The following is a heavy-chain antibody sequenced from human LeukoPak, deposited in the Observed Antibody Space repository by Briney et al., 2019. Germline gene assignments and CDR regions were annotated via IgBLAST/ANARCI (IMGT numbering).Heavy chain of an antibody. J-gene: IGHJ5*02. CDR3: ARDQIAAAGIWFDP. V-gene: IGHV1-46*01. CDR2: INPSGGST. CDR1: GYTFTSYY. Sequence: GPVQVSCKASGYTFTSYYMHWVRQAPGQGLEWMGIINPSGGSTSYAQKFQGRVTMTRDMSTSTVYMELSSLRSEDTAVYYGARDQIAAAGIWFDPWGQGTLVTVSS. D-gene: IGHD6-13*01.